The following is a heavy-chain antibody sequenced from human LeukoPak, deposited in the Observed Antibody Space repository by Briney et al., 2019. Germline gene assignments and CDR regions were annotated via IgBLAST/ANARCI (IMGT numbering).Heavy chain of an antibody. J-gene: IGHJ6*02. V-gene: IGHV3-7*05. CDR1: GFIFSSYW. Sequence: SGGSLRLSCAASGFIFSSYWMNWVRQAPGKGLEWVANIKEDGSAKYYVDSVKGRFTISRDNAKNSLYLQMNSLEAEDTAVYYCVMDMDVWGQGTTVTVSS. CDR2: IKEDGSAK. CDR3: VMDMDV.